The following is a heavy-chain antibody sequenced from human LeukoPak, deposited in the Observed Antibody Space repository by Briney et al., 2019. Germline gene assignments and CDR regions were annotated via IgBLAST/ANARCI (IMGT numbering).Heavy chain of an antibody. Sequence: TLSLTCTVSGGSISSGSYYWSWIRQPAGKGLEWIGRIYTSGSTNYNPSLKSRVTISVDTSKNQFSLKLSSVTAADTAVYYCAREPSRWYSFDYWGQGTLVTVSS. D-gene: IGHD6-13*01. CDR1: GGSISSGSYY. CDR3: AREPSRWYSFDY. CDR2: IYTSGST. V-gene: IGHV4-61*02. J-gene: IGHJ4*02.